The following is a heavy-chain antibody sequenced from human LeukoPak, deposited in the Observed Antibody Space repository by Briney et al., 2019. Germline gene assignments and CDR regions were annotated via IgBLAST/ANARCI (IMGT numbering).Heavy chain of an antibody. V-gene: IGHV3-20*04. D-gene: IGHD5-18*01. Sequence: GGSLRLSCAASGFTFDDYGMSWVRQAPGKGLEWVSGINWNGGSTGYADSVKGRFTISRDNAKNTLYLQMNNLSAADTAMYCCAKVGGYTYGYTTGWFDPWGQGTLVTVSS. CDR3: AKVGGYTYGYTTGWFDP. CDR2: INWNGGST. CDR1: GFTFDDYG. J-gene: IGHJ5*02.